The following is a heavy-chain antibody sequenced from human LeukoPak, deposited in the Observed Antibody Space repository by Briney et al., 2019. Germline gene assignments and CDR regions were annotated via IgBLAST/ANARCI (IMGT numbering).Heavy chain of an antibody. CDR1: GYRFSDSY. CDR2: INPSSGDT. CDR3: VTAYDQ. Sequence: GASVKVSCKASGYRFSDSYIHWVRQAPGHGFEWMGWINPSSGDTKYARMFQGRVTMTTGAAISTAYMELSGLTSADTAIYFCVTAYDQWGQGTLSPSPQ. V-gene: IGHV1-2*02. J-gene: IGHJ5*02.